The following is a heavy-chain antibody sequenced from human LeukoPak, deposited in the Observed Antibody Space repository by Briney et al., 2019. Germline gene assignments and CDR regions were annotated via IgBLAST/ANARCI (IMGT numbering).Heavy chain of an antibody. CDR1: GYSISSGYY. Sequence: SETLSLTCTVSGYSISSGYYWGWIRQPPGKGLEWIGSIYHSGSTYYKPSLKSRVTISVDTSKNQFSLKLRSVTAADTAVYYCARGHYGGNFDYWGQGTLVTVSS. CDR2: IYHSGST. V-gene: IGHV4-38-2*02. D-gene: IGHD4-23*01. J-gene: IGHJ4*02. CDR3: ARGHYGGNFDY.